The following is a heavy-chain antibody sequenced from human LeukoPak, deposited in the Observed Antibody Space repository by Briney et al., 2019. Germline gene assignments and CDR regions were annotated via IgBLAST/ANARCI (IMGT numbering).Heavy chain of an antibody. CDR1: GFTFSSYG. CDR3: AKTNYYDSSGYSSYFDY. V-gene: IGHV3-23*01. J-gene: IGHJ4*02. Sequence: GGTLRLSRAAAGFTFSSYGMSWVRQAPGKGLGWVSAISGSGGSTYYADSVKGRFTISSDNSKNTLYLQMNSLRAEDTAVYYCAKTNYYDSSGYSSYFDYWGQGTLVSVSS. D-gene: IGHD3-22*01. CDR2: ISGSGGST.